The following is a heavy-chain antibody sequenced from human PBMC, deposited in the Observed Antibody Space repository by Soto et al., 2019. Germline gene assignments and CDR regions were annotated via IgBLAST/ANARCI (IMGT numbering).Heavy chain of an antibody. CDR3: ARALGLYYFDY. J-gene: IGHJ4*02. CDR2: INAGNGNT. Sequence: QVQLVQSGAEVKKPGASVKVSCKASGYTFTSYAMHWVRQAPGQRLEWMGWINAGNGNTKYSQKFQGRVTITRDTCTSRAYMELSSLRSKDTDVYYCARALGLYYFDYWGQGTLVTVSS. V-gene: IGHV1-3*01. CDR1: GYTFTSYA. D-gene: IGHD1-26*01.